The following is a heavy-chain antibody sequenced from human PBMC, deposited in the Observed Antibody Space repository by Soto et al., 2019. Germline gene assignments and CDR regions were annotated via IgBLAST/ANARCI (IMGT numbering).Heavy chain of an antibody. CDR2: IIPIFGTA. CDR3: ARGWGYDSSDYYYAY. D-gene: IGHD3-22*01. Sequence: QVQLVQSGAEVRKPGSSVKVSCKASGGTFSTYAISWVRQAPGQGLEWIGGIIPIFGTANHAQKFQGRVTITADESTSTAYMYLSSLRSEDTAVYYCARGWGYDSSDYYYAYWGQGTLVTVSS. V-gene: IGHV1-69*01. CDR1: GGTFSTYA. J-gene: IGHJ4*02.